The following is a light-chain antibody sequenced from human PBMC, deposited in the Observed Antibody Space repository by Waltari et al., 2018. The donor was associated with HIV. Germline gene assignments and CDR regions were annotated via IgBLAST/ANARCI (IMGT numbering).Light chain of an antibody. CDR2: RND. Sequence: QSVVTQPPSASGTPGQNISISCSGDISNLGGNFVYWYQQRPGTAPRLLIYRNDQRPSGVPDRVSGSKSATSASLAISGLRSEDEADYHCSTWDNSLSHWVFGGGTKVTVL. J-gene: IGLJ3*02. CDR3: STWDNSLSHWV. CDR1: ISNLGGNF. V-gene: IGLV1-47*01.